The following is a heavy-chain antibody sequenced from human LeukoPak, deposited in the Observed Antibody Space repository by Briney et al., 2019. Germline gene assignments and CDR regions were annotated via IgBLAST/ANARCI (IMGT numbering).Heavy chain of an antibody. CDR3: AKDKGDFWSGHHY. J-gene: IGHJ4*02. D-gene: IGHD3-3*01. CDR2: ITGSGGST. CDR1: GFXFSNYA. V-gene: IGHV3-23*01. Sequence: PGGSLRLSCAASGFXFSNYAMSWVRQAPGKGLEWVSSITGSGGSTYYADSVKGRFTISRDNSKNTLYLQMSSLRAEDTAVYYCAKDKGDFWSGHHYWGQGTLVTVSS.